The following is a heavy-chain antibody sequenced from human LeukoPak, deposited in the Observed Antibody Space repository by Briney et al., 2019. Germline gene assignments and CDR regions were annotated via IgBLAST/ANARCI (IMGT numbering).Heavy chain of an antibody. Sequence: GGSLRLSCAASGFTFSSYWMSWVRQAPGKGLEWVASIKQDGSEKYYVDSVKGRFTISRDNAKNSLYLQMNSLRAEDTAVYYCASEYSYVWRYLDYWGQGTLVTVSS. V-gene: IGHV3-7*01. J-gene: IGHJ4*02. CDR2: IKQDGSEK. D-gene: IGHD5-18*01. CDR3: ASEYSYVWRYLDY. CDR1: GFTFSSYW.